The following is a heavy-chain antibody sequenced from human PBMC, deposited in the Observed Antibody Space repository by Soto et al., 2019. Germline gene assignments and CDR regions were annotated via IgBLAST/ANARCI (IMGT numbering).Heavy chain of an antibody. CDR2: ISYDGSNK. J-gene: IGHJ4*02. V-gene: IGHV3-30-3*01. Sequence: QVQLVESGGGVVQPGRSLRLSCAASGFTFSSYAMHWVRQAPGKGLEWVAVISYDGSNKYYADSVKGRFTISRDNSKNTLYLQMNSLRAEDTAVYYCARAGWARYFDWSPLDYWGQGILVTVSS. CDR1: GFTFSSYA. D-gene: IGHD3-9*01. CDR3: ARAGWARYFDWSPLDY.